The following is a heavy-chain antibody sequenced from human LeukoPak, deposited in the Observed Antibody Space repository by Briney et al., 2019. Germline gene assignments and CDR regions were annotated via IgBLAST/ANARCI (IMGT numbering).Heavy chain of an antibody. J-gene: IGHJ4*02. D-gene: IGHD3-3*01. Sequence: GGSLRLSCAASGFTFSSYAMSWVRQAPGKGLEWVANIKQDGSEKYYVDSVKGRFTISRDNAKNSLYLQMNSLRAEDTAVYYCARDMADFWSGSQFDYWGQGTLVTVSS. CDR2: IKQDGSEK. V-gene: IGHV3-7*01. CDR3: ARDMADFWSGSQFDY. CDR1: GFTFSSYA.